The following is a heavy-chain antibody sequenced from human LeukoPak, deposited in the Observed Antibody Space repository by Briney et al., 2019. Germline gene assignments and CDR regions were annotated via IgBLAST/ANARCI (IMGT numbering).Heavy chain of an antibody. CDR3: ATARWGRVSDY. CDR2: INPSGGSI. CDR1: GYIFTSYY. V-gene: IGHV1-46*01. D-gene: IGHD3-16*01. Sequence: ASVKVSCKASGYIFTSYYMYWVRQAPGQGLEWMGIINPSGGSIRYAQKFQGRVTMTEDTSTDTAYMELSSLRSEDTAVYYCATARWGRVSDYWGQGTLVTVSS. J-gene: IGHJ4*02.